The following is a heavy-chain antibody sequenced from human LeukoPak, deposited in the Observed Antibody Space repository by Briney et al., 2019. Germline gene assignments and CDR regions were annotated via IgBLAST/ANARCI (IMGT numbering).Heavy chain of an antibody. V-gene: IGHV3-49*03. J-gene: IGHJ6*03. CDR2: MRSDAYGATT. Sequence: PGGSLRLSCTASGLSFGDYSLSWIRQAPGKGLEWVGLMRSDAYGATTEYGASVKGRFSISRDDSKSIAYLQMNSLKTVDTAVYYCTRAVRKYFYMDVWGKGTTVTVSS. CDR1: GLSFGDYS. CDR3: TRAVRKYFYMDV. D-gene: IGHD1-14*01.